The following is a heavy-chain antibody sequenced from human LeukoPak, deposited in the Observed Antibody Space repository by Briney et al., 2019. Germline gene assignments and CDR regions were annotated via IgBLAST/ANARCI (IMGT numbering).Heavy chain of an antibody. CDR2: ISYDGSNK. J-gene: IGHJ4*02. Sequence: QPGGSLRLSCAASGFTFSSYAMHWDRQAPGKGLEWVAVISYDGSNKYYADSVKGRFTISRDNSKNTLYLQMNSLRAEDTAAYYCARWIDEWETFGRKLGIDYWGQGTLVTVSS. D-gene: IGHD7-27*01. CDR1: GFTFSSYA. V-gene: IGHV3-30-3*01. CDR3: ARWIDEWETFGRKLGIDY.